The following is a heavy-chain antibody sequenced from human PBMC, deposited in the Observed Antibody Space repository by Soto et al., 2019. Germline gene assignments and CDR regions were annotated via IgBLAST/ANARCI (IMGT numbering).Heavy chain of an antibody. D-gene: IGHD3-22*01. Sequence: APVKVPFKAPGYTFTGDGIIWVRQAPGQGLEWMGWISAYNGNTNYAQKLQGRVTMTTDTSTSTAYMELRSLRSDDTAVYYCARPCYESSIVDAFDIWSQGTIVTVSS. CDR3: ARPCYESSIVDAFDI. V-gene: IGHV1-18*04. CDR2: ISAYNGNT. CDR1: GYTFTGDG. J-gene: IGHJ3*02.